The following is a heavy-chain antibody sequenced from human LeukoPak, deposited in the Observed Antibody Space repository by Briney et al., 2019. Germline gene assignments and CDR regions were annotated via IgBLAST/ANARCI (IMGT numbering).Heavy chain of an antibody. CDR1: GYTFTTYG. CDR2: ISAYNGNT. D-gene: IGHD3-10*01. V-gene: IGHV1-18*01. CDR3: ARDAYYYYGSGSPIRAFDI. J-gene: IGHJ3*02. Sequence: ASVKVSCKASGYTFTTYGISWVRQAPEQGLEWMGWISAYNGNTNYAQKLQGRVTMTTDTSTSTAYVELRSLRSDDTAVYYCARDAYYYYGSGSPIRAFDIWGQGTMVTVSS.